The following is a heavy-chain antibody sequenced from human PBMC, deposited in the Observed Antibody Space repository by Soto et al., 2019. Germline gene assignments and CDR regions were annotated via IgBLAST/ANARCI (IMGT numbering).Heavy chain of an antibody. V-gene: IGHV3-7*01. D-gene: IGHD6-13*01. CDR1: GFTFSSYW. J-gene: IGHJ5*02. CDR2: IKQDGGEK. Sequence: EVQLVESGGALVQPGGSLRLSCAASGFTFSSYWMSWVRQAPGKGLEWVGNIKQDGGEKYYVDSVKGRFTISRDNAKNSLYLQMNSLGAEDTAVYYCARGDGYSSTWHPTWGQGTLVTVSS. CDR3: ARGDGYSSTWHPT.